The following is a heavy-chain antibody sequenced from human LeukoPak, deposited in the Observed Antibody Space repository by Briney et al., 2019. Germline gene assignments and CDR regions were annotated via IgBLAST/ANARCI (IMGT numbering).Heavy chain of an antibody. CDR3: AREREPAATRAYNWFDP. D-gene: IGHD2-2*01. CDR2: IYNSGST. Sequence: SETLSLTCTVSGGSISNFYWSWIRQPAGKGLEWIGRIYNSGSTNYNPSLKSRVTISVDTSKNQFSLKLSSVTAADTAIYYCAREREPAATRAYNWFDPWGQGTLVTVSS. V-gene: IGHV4-4*07. J-gene: IGHJ5*02. CDR1: GGSISNFY.